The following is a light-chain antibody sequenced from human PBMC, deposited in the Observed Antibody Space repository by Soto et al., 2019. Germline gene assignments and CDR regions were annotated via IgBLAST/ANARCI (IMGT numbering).Light chain of an antibody. CDR3: HQYKTWPPT. Sequence: EIVMTQSPDILSVSPGERATLSCRASQNIRDNLAWYKQKPGQAPRLLIYGASIRDTGIPARFSGSGSGTEFTLTINSLQSEDFAVYYCHQYKTWPPTFGPGTKVDMK. V-gene: IGKV3-15*01. CDR1: QNIRDN. CDR2: GAS. J-gene: IGKJ3*01.